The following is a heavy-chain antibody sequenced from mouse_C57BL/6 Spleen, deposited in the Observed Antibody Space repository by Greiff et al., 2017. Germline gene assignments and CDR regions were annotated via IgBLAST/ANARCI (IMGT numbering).Heavy chain of an antibody. CDR3: ARRIYYYGSSYFDY. Sequence: EVQLQQSGPELVKPGASVQISCKASGYTFTDYYMNWVKQSHGKSLEWIGNINPNNGGTSYNQKFKGKATLTVDKSSSTAYMELRSLTSEDSAVYYCARRIYYYGSSYFDYWGQGTTLTVSS. CDR2: INPNNGGT. CDR1: GYTFTDYY. J-gene: IGHJ2*01. V-gene: IGHV1-26*01. D-gene: IGHD1-1*01.